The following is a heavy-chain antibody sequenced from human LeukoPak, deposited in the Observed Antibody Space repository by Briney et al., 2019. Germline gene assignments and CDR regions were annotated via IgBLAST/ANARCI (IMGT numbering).Heavy chain of an antibody. CDR3: ARESIAAAGTSLVY. CDR1: GGSISSGSYY. CDR2: IYTSGST. J-gene: IGHJ4*02. Sequence: SETLSRTCTVSGGSISSGSYYWSWIRQPAGKGLEWIGRIYTSGSTNYNPSLKSRVTISVDTSKNQFSLKLSSVTAADTAVYYCARESIAAAGTSLVYWGQGTLVTVSS. V-gene: IGHV4-61*02. D-gene: IGHD6-13*01.